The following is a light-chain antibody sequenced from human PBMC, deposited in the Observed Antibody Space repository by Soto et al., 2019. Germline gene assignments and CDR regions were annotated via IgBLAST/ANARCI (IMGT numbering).Light chain of an antibody. Sequence: EVLVTQSPLYLPVTLGQPASISCRSTRSLLYSDGNIYLNWFHQRPGQPPRRLIHMVSNRDSRVPDRFSGSGSETDFTLKISRVEAEDVGIYYCMQGTHWPTWTFGQGTRVDVK. J-gene: IGKJ1*01. CDR1: RSLLYSDGNIY. V-gene: IGKV2-30*01. CDR3: MQGTHWPTWT. CDR2: MVS.